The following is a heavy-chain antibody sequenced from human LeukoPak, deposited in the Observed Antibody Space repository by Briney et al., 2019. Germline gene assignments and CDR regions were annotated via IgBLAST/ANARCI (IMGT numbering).Heavy chain of an antibody. D-gene: IGHD2-21*01. CDR1: GFTFSNAW. CDR3: TTDYGSSISSYYYYGMDV. Sequence: GGSLRLSCAASGFTFSNAWMNWVRQAPGKGLEWVGRIKSKAYGGTIDYAAPVKGRYTISRDDSKNTLYLQMNSLKTEDTAVYYCTTDYGSSISSYYYYGMDVWGKGPRSPSPQ. J-gene: IGHJ6*01. CDR2: IKSKAYGGTI. V-gene: IGHV3-15*07.